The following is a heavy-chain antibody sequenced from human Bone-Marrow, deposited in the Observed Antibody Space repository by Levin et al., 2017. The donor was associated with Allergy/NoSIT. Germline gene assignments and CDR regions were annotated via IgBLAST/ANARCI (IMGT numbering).Heavy chain of an antibody. CDR2: INHSGST. J-gene: IGHJ5*02. Sequence: SETLSLTCTVSGGSISSGDWYWTWIRQHPGKGLEWMGYINHSGSTYYNPSLRGRVAFSVDTSKNQFSLTLTSVTAADTAVYYCAREAPYSADRMLDPWGQGTLVTVSS. V-gene: IGHV4-31*03. D-gene: IGHD1-14*01. CDR1: GGSISSGDWY. CDR3: AREAPYSADRMLDP.